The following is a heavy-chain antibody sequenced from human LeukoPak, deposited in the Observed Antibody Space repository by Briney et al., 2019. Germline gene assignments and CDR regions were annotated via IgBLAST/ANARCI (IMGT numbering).Heavy chain of an antibody. V-gene: IGHV3-7*01. CDR1: GFTFSSYW. CDR2: IKQDGSEK. J-gene: IGHJ6*02. D-gene: IGHD1-14*01. Sequence: PGGSLRLSCAASGFTFSSYWMSWVRQAPGKGLEWVANIKQDGSEKYYVDSVKGRFTISRDNAKNSLYLQMNSLRAEDTAVYYCARAPDEPYYYYYGMDVWGQGTTVTVSS. CDR3: ARAPDEPYYYYYGMDV.